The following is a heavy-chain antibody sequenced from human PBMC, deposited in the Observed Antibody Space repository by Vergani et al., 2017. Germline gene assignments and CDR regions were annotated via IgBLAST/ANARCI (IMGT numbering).Heavy chain of an antibody. CDR3: ARPHLGGGAGYYYYGMDV. CDR1: GGTFSSYT. J-gene: IGHJ6*02. D-gene: IGHD3-16*01. CDR2: IIPILGIA. Sequence: QVQLVQSGAEVKKPGSSVKVSCKASGGTFSSYTISWVRQAPGQGLEWMGRIIPILGIANYAQKFQGRVTITADKSTSTAYMELSSPRSEDTAVYYCARPHLGGGAGYYYYGMDVWGQGTTVTVSS. V-gene: IGHV1-69*02.